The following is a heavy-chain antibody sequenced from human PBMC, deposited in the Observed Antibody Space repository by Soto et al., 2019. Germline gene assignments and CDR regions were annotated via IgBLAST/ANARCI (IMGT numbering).Heavy chain of an antibody. D-gene: IGHD6-13*01. Sequence: QLHLQESGSGLVMPSQTLSLTCAVSGGSISSGGYSWSWIRQPPGRDLEWIGYISHSGSTNYNPSLKSRFTMSVDRSKNQFSLNLSSVTAADTAVYYCARASYSNMFAFDLWGQGTMVSVSS. J-gene: IGHJ3*01. CDR1: GGSISSGGYS. V-gene: IGHV4-30-2*01. CDR2: ISHSGST. CDR3: ARASYSNMFAFDL.